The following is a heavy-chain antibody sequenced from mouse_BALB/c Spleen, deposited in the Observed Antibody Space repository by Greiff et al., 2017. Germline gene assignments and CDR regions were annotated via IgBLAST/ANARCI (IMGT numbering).Heavy chain of an antibody. J-gene: IGHJ2*01. CDR1: GFSLTSYG. V-gene: IGHV2-2*02. CDR3: ARGGYYGYYFDY. CDR2: IWSGGST. Sequence: VQVVESGPGLVQPSQSLSITCTVSGFSLTSYGVHWVRQSPGKGLEWLGVIWSGGSTDYNAAFISRLSISKDNSKSQVFFKMNSLQANDTAIYYCARGGYYGYYFDYWGQGTTLTVSS. D-gene: IGHD1-2*01.